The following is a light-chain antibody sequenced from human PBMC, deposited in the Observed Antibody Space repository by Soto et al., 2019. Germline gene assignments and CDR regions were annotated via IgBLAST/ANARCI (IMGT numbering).Light chain of an antibody. CDR3: KQSYSTPIT. CDR2: AAS. Sequence: DIQMTQSPSSLSASVEHRVTITCRASQSISSYLNWYQQKPGKAPKLLIYAASSLQSGVPSRFSGSGSGTDFTLTISSLQPEDFATYYCKQSYSTPITFGQGTLLEF. V-gene: IGKV1-39*01. CDR1: QSISSY. J-gene: IGKJ5*01.